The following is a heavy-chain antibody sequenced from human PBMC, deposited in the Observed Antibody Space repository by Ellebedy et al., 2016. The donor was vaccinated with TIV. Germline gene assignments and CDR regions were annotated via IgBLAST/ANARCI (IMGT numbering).Heavy chain of an antibody. J-gene: IGHJ6*02. CDR2: IYYSGST. D-gene: IGHD2-2*01. V-gene: IGHV4-61*01. Sequence: SETLSLTXTVSGGSISSGSYYWSSMRQRPGKELEWIGYIYYSGSTNYNPSLKSRVTISVDTSKNQFSLKLSSVTAADTAVYYCARGVVVPAANYYYNGMDVWGQGTTVTVSS. CDR1: GGSISSGSYY. CDR3: ARGVVVPAANYYYNGMDV.